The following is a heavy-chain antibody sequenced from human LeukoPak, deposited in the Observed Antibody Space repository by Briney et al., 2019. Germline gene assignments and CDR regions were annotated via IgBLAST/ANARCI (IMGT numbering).Heavy chain of an antibody. V-gene: IGHV1-24*01. CDR3: AATYYDILTGDRGNWFDP. J-gene: IGHJ5*02. Sequence: SVKVSCKVSGYTLTELSMHWVRQAPGKGLEWMGGFDPEDGETIYAQKFQGRVTTTEDTSTDTAYMELSSLRSEDTAVYYCAATYYDILTGDRGNWFDPWGQGTLVTVSS. CDR1: GYTLTELS. CDR2: FDPEDGET. D-gene: IGHD3-9*01.